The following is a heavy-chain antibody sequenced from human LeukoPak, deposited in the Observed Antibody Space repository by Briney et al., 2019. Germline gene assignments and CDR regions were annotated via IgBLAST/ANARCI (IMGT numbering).Heavy chain of an antibody. Sequence: GGSLRLSCAASGFTFSSYAMSWVRQAPGKGLQWVSAISRGGDSPYYADSVKGRFTISRDNSRNTLYLQMNSLRAEDTAIYYCTKEVYGSGPYYLDYWGQGTLVTVSS. CDR3: TKEVYGSGPYYLDY. D-gene: IGHD3-10*01. CDR2: ISRGGDSP. J-gene: IGHJ4*02. CDR1: GFTFSSYA. V-gene: IGHV3-23*01.